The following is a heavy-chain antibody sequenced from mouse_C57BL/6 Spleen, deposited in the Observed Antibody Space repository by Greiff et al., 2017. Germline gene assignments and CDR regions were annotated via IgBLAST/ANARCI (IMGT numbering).Heavy chain of an antibody. CDR1: GYTFTDYY. J-gene: IGHJ3*01. V-gene: IGHV1-26*01. CDR2: INPNNGGT. Sequence: EVQLQQSGPELVKPGASVKISCKASGYTFTDYYMNWVKQSHGKSLEWIGDINPNNGGTSYNQKFKGKATLTVDKSSSTAYMELRSLTSEDSAVYYCASLYYDYEAYWGQGTLVTVSA. D-gene: IGHD2-4*01. CDR3: ASLYYDYEAY.